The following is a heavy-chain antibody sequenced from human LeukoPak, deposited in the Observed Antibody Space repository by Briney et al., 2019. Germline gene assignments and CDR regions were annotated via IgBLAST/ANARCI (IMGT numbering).Heavy chain of an antibody. CDR3: ARSSSTRLNWFDP. Sequence: SETLSLTCAVYGGSFSGYYWSWIRQPPGKGLEWIGEINHSGSTNYNPSPKSRVTISVDTSKNQFSLKLSSVTAADTAVYYCARSSSTRLNWFDPWGQGTLVTVSS. CDR1: GGSFSGYY. J-gene: IGHJ5*02. D-gene: IGHD2-2*01. V-gene: IGHV4-34*01. CDR2: INHSGST.